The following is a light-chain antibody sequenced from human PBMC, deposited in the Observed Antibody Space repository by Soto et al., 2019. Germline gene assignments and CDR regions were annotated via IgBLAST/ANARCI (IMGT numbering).Light chain of an antibody. CDR2: GAS. CDR1: QGISTW. Sequence: DIQMTQSPSSVSASLGDRVTITCRARQGISTWLAWYQQKPGKAPKLLIYGASILQNGVPSRFSGSGSGTDFTLTISSLQPEDFATYFCQQANIFPHTFGQGTKLEI. J-gene: IGKJ2*01. V-gene: IGKV1D-12*01. CDR3: QQANIFPHT.